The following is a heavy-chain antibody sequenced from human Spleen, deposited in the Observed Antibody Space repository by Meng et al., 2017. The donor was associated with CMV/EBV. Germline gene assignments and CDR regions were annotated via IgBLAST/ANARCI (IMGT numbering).Heavy chain of an antibody. CDR2: VNPNNGYT. J-gene: IGHJ4*02. D-gene: IGHD6-25*01. Sequence: GYVFTGYYLHWIRQATGQGPEWMGWVNPNNGYTHYAHNFQGRVTMARDTSIVTAYMELSGLRSDDTAVYYCAGGPLRAPRPYFFDSWGQGSLVTVSS. CDR3: AGGPLRAPRPYFFDS. CDR1: GYVFTGYY. V-gene: IGHV1-2*02.